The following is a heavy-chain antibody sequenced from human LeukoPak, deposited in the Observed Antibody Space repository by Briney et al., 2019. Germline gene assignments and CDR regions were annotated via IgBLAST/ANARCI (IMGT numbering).Heavy chain of an antibody. Sequence: GGSLRLSCAASGFTFSSYNMNWVRQTPGQGLEWVSSITSGSSHIYYADSVKGRFTISRDNSKNTLYLQMNSLRAEDTAVYYCAKPLSRLPSYMDVWGKGTTVTVSS. CDR2: ITSGSSHI. CDR3: AKPLSRLPSYMDV. CDR1: GFTFSSYN. V-gene: IGHV3-21*04. J-gene: IGHJ6*03. D-gene: IGHD2-21*01.